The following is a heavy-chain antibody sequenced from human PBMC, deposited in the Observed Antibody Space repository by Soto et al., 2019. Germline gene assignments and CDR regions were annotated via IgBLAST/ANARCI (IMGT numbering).Heavy chain of an antibody. J-gene: IGHJ5*02. CDR3: ARVLELQAWGSNWFDP. D-gene: IGHD3-3*02. CDR1: SFTSYW. V-gene: IGHV4-39*01. Sequence: SFTSYWIGWVRQMPGKGLEWIGSIYYSGSTYYNPSLKSRVTISVDTSKDQFSLKLSSVTAADTAVYYCARVLELQAWGSNWFDPWGQGTLVTVSS. CDR2: IYYSGST.